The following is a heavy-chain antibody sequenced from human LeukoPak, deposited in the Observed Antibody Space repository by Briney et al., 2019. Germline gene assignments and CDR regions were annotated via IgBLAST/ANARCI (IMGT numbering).Heavy chain of an antibody. J-gene: IGHJ4*02. CDR2: IYPGDSKT. D-gene: IGHD6-13*01. Sequence: GESLKISCKGSGYVFTNYWIGWVRQMSGKGLEWMGIIYPGDSKTRYGPSFQGQVTISADKSINTAYLQWSSLKASDTAMYYCGRAAYSSSWDLDYWGQGTLVTVSS. CDR3: GRAAYSSSWDLDY. CDR1: GYVFTNYW. V-gene: IGHV5-51*01.